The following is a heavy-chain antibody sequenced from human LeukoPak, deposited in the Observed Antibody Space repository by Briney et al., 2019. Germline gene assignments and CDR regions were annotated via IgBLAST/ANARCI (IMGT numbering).Heavy chain of an antibody. CDR2: IYYSGST. J-gene: IGHJ4*02. Sequence: SETLSLTCAVSGYSISSGYYWGWIRQPPGKGLEWIGSIYYSGSTYYNPSLKSRVTISVDTSKNQFSLKLSSVTAADTAVYYCARRGYYDSWGQGTLVTVSS. CDR3: ARRGYYDS. D-gene: IGHD3-22*01. CDR1: GYSISSGYY. V-gene: IGHV4-38-2*01.